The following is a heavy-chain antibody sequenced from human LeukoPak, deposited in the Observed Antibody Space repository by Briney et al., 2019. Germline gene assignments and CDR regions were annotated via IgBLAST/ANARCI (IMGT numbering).Heavy chain of an antibody. D-gene: IGHD3-10*01. V-gene: IGHV3-23*01. CDR1: GFTFDNYA. CDR3: ATGERMVRGDGVDY. Sequence: GGSLRLSCAASGFTFDNYAMSWVRQAPGKGLEWVSSISGSAGSTYYADSVKGRFTISRDNSKNTLYLRMSSLRADDTAVYFCATGERMVRGDGVDYWGQGTLVTVSS. CDR2: ISGSAGST. J-gene: IGHJ4*02.